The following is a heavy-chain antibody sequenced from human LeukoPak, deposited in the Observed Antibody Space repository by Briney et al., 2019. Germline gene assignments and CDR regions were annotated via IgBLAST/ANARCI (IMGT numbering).Heavy chain of an antibody. CDR3: ARDCSSTRCQGPVFDN. V-gene: IGHV1-46*01. D-gene: IGHD2-2*01. J-gene: IGHJ4*02. CDR2: IHPSGGNT. Sequence: ASVKVSCKASGYTFTSNYMHWVRQAPGQGLEWMGIIHPSGGNTNYAQKFQGRVAITRDTSTSTVYMELSSLRSEDTAIYYCARDCSSTRCQGPVFDNWGQGTLVTVSS. CDR1: GYTFTSNY.